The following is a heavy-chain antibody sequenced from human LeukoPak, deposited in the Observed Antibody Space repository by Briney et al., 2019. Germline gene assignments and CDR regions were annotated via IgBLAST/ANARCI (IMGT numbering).Heavy chain of an antibody. CDR3: ARPYCDSYNCYVDY. Sequence: GGSLRLSCAASGFTFSSYAMSWVRQAPGKGLEWVSAISGSGGSTYYADSVKGRFTISRDNSRNTLFLQMNNLGVEDTAVYYCARPYCDSYNCYVDYWGQGILVTVSS. V-gene: IGHV3-23*01. J-gene: IGHJ4*01. CDR2: ISGSGGST. CDR1: GFTFSSYA. D-gene: IGHD2/OR15-2a*01.